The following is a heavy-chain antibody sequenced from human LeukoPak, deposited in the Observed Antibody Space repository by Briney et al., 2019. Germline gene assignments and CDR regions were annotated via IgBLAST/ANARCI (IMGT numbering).Heavy chain of an antibody. J-gene: IGHJ3*02. CDR2: MNPNSGNT. CDR1: GYTFTSYD. Sequence: ASVKVSCKASGYTFTSYDINWVRQATGQGLEWMGWMNPNSGNTGYAQKFQGRVTMTRNTSINTAYMELSSLRSEDTAIYYCARAPSRRGSSLRKLDTAFDIWGQGTMVTVSS. CDR3: ARAPSRRGSSLRKLDTAFDI. D-gene: IGHD1-26*01. V-gene: IGHV1-8*01.